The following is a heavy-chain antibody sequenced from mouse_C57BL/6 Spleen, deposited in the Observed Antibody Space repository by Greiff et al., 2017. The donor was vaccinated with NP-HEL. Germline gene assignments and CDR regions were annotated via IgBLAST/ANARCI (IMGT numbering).Heavy chain of an antibody. D-gene: IGHD1-1*01. CDR1: GFTFSDYG. V-gene: IGHV5-17*01. J-gene: IGHJ3*01. CDR2: ISSGSSTI. Sequence: EVKLMESGGGLVKPGGSLKLSCAASGFTFSDYGMHWVRQAPEKGLEWVAYISSGSSTIYYADTVKGRFTISRDNAKNTLFLQMTSLRSEDTAMYYCARSPHYYGSSPFAYWGQGTLVTVSA. CDR3: ARSPHYYGSSPFAY.